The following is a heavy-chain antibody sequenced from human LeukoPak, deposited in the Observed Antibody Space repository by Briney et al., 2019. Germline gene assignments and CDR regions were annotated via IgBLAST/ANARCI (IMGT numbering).Heavy chain of an antibody. CDR1: GFTFSSYA. D-gene: IGHD3-10*01. CDR2: ISGSGGST. V-gene: IGHV3-23*01. Sequence: GGSLRLSCAASGFTFSSYAMSWVRQAPGKGLEWVSAISGSGGSTYYADSVKGRFTISRDNSKNTLYLQMNSLRAEDTAVYYCAKGRYGSGTRPNFDYWGQGTLVTVSS. J-gene: IGHJ4*02. CDR3: AKGRYGSGTRPNFDY.